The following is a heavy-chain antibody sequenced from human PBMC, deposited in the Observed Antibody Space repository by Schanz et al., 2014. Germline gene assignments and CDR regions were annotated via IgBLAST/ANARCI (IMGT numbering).Heavy chain of an antibody. Sequence: EVQLVESGGGLVKPGGSLRLSCAASGFTFSSYGMHWVRQAPGKGLEWVSALSGSGGSTYYADSVKGRFTMSRDNSKNTLYLQMNSLRAEDTAVYYCARANYRRKINFDYWGRGTLVTVSS. J-gene: IGHJ4*02. CDR2: LSGSGGST. CDR1: GFTFSSYG. D-gene: IGHD3-10*01. CDR3: ARANYRRKINFDY. V-gene: IGHV3-23*04.